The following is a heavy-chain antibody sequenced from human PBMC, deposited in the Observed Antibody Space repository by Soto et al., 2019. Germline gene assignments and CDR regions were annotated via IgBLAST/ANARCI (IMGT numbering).Heavy chain of an antibody. Sequence: SQSLSFTCTVPGGSITSSSCYWGWIRQPPGKRLAWIGSIYYSGRAYYSTSLKSRVTISVDTSKNQFSLKLSSVTAAETAVYYCARSKSEKTDDRSGYVDYWGQGTLVTVS. D-gene: IGHD3-22*01. CDR2: IYYSGRA. CDR1: GGSITSSSCY. J-gene: IGHJ4*02. CDR3: ARSKSEKTDDRSGYVDY. V-gene: IGHV4-39*01.